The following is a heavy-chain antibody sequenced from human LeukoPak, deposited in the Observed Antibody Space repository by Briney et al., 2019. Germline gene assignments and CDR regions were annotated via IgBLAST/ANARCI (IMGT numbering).Heavy chain of an antibody. V-gene: IGHV4-4*02. CDR3: ARASHDYGDYSHFDY. D-gene: IGHD4-17*01. J-gene: IGHJ4*02. CDR2: IYHSGST. CDR1: GGSISSSNW. Sequence: SETLSLTCAVSGGSISSSNWWSWVRQPPGKGLEWIGEIYHSGSTNYNPSLKSRVTIAVDKSKNQLSLKLSSVTAADTAVYYCARASHDYGDYSHFDYWGQGTLVTVSS.